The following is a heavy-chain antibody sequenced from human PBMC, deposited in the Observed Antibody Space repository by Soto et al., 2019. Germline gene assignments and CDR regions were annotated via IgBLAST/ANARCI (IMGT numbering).Heavy chain of an antibody. V-gene: IGHV3-23*01. CDR1: GFTFSSYA. CDR2: TSGSGGST. J-gene: IGHJ6*02. D-gene: IGHD2-8*01. CDR3: AKIGGYCTNGVCWPWSGNYYCYGVGV. Sequence: GGSLRLSCAASGFTFSSYAMSWVRQAPGKGLEWVSATSGSGGSTYYADSVKGRFTISRDNSKNTLYLQMNSLRAEDTAVYYCAKIGGYCTNGVCWPWSGNYYCYGVGVWGQGTTVTVS.